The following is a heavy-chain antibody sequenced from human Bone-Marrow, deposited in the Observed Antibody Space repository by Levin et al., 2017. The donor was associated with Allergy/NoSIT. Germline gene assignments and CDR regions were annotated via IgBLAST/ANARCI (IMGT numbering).Heavy chain of an antibody. J-gene: IGHJ6*03. CDR1: RSTFINYA. CDR2: ISYDGITK. V-gene: IGHV3-30*04. CDR3: ARDSEQLAGKVGYMDV. D-gene: IGHD1-26*01. Sequence: GESLKISCAASRSTFINYAIHWVRQAPGKGLEWVAVISYDGITKFYADSVKGRFTLSRDSSKNTLFLQMNSLRADDTAVYYCARDSEQLAGKVGYMDVWGQGTTVTVS.